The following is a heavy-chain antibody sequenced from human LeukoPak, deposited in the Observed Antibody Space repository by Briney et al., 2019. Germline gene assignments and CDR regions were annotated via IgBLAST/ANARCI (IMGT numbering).Heavy chain of an antibody. CDR3: ARLKRGGVAGTGYLQH. Sequence: SVKVSCKASGGTFSSYAISWVRQAPGQGLEWMGGIIPIFGTANYAQKFQGRVTITADKSTSTAYMELSSLRSEDTAMYYCARLKRGGVAGTGYLQHWGQGSLVTVSS. D-gene: IGHD6-19*01. J-gene: IGHJ1*01. V-gene: IGHV1-69*06. CDR1: GGTFSSYA. CDR2: IIPIFGTA.